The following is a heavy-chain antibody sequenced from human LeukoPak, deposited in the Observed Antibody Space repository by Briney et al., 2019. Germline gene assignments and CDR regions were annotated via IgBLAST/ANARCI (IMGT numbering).Heavy chain of an antibody. CDR1: GXSISSFY. D-gene: IGHD3-3*02. CDR2: IFYNGNT. V-gene: IGHV4-59*08. Sequence: SETLSLTCTVSGXSISSFYWSWIRQPPGKGLEWVGYIFYNGNTKYNPSLKSRVTISVDTPKNQFSLRLSSVTAADTAVYYCARRGAGIFYYYGMDVWGQGTTVTVSS. J-gene: IGHJ6*02. CDR3: ARRGAGIFYYYGMDV.